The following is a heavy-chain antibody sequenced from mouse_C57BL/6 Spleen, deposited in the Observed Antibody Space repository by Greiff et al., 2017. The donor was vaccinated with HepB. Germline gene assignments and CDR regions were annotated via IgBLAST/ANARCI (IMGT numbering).Heavy chain of an antibody. J-gene: IGHJ4*01. Sequence: EVQLVESGGGLVKPGGSLKLSCAASGFTFSDYGMHWVRQAPEKGLEWVAYISSGSSTIYYADTVKGRFTIPRDNAKNTLFLQMTSLRSEDTAMYDCARNWDGYAMDYWGQGTSVTVSS. CDR1: GFTFSDYG. CDR3: ARNWDGYAMDY. D-gene: IGHD4-1*01. CDR2: ISSGSSTI. V-gene: IGHV5-17*01.